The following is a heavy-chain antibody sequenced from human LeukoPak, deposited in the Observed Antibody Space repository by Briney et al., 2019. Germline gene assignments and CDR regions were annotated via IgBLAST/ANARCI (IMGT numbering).Heavy chain of an antibody. V-gene: IGHV3-7*04. Sequence: PGGSLSLSCVASGFTFSNSWMTWVRQAPGKGPEWVASIKQDGSEKNYADSVKGRFTISRDNAKNSLFLQMSSLRVEDTAVYYSVGGSHADYWGQGTLVTVSS. CDR3: VGGSHADY. J-gene: IGHJ4*02. CDR2: IKQDGSEK. CDR1: GFTFSNSW.